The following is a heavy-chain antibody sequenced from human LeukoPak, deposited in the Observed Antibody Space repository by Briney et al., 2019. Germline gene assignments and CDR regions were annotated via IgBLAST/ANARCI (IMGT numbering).Heavy chain of an antibody. Sequence: GASVKVSCKASGYTFTSYYMHWVRQAPGQGLEWMGIINPSGGSTSYAQKFQGRVTMTRDTSTSTVYMELSSLRSEDTAVYYGARVVAVADSFDYWGQGTLVTVSS. CDR1: GYTFTSYY. CDR3: ARVVAVADSFDY. V-gene: IGHV1-46*01. D-gene: IGHD6-19*01. J-gene: IGHJ4*02. CDR2: INPSGGST.